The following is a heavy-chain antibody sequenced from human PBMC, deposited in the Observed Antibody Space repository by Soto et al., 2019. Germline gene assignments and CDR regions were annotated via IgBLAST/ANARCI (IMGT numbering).Heavy chain of an antibody. V-gene: IGHV3-30*03. Sequence: GGSLRLSCAASGFTFSSYGMHWVRQAPGKGLEWVAVISYDGSNKYYADSVKGRFTISRDNSKNTLYLQMNSLRAEDTAVYYCAISPAAWPLDGMAFWGQGTSVTVSS. D-gene: IGHD3-3*02. CDR3: AISPAAWPLDGMAF. CDR2: ISYDGSNK. J-gene: IGHJ6*02. CDR1: GFTFSSYG.